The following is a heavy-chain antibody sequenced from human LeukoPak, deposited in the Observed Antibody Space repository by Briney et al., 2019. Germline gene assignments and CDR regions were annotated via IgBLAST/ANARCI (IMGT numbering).Heavy chain of an antibody. V-gene: IGHV3-48*01. CDR1: AFTFSTYS. D-gene: IGHD6-6*01. CDR2: ISSSSSTI. Sequence: GGSLRLSCAASAFTFSTYSMNWVRQAPGKGLERVSYISSSSSTIHYADSAKGRFTISRDNARNSLYLQMNSLRAEDTAVYYCARDAVGARYFDYWGQGTLVTVSS. J-gene: IGHJ4*02. CDR3: ARDAVGARYFDY.